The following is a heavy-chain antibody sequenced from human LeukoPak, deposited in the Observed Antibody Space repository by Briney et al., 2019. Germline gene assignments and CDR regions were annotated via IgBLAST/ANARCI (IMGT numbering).Heavy chain of an antibody. CDR2: IFYSGST. V-gene: IGHV4-39*07. Sequence: SETLSLTCTVSGGSISSSSYYWGWIRQPPGKGLEWIGSIFYSGSTYYNPSLQSRVTISVDTSKNQFSLKLSSVTAADTAVYYCARRITFGGVMGNKDNWFDPWGQGTLVTVSS. CDR3: ARRITFGGVMGNKDNWFDP. D-gene: IGHD3-16*01. CDR1: GGSISSSSYY. J-gene: IGHJ5*02.